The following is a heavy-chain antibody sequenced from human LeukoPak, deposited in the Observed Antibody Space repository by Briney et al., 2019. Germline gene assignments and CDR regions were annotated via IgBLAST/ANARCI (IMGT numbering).Heavy chain of an antibody. D-gene: IGHD2-15*01. Sequence: AASVKVSCKASGYTFTDYYVHWVRQAPGQGLEWLGWINPNSGGANYAQKFQGRVTMTRDTATRTAYMDLSRLRSDDTAVYYCARDQLVRSVVVGVVAASTRYYAMDVWGQGTTVTVSS. CDR1: GYTFTDYY. V-gene: IGHV1-2*02. J-gene: IGHJ6*02. CDR3: ARDQLVRSVVVGVVAASTRYYAMDV. CDR2: INPNSGGA.